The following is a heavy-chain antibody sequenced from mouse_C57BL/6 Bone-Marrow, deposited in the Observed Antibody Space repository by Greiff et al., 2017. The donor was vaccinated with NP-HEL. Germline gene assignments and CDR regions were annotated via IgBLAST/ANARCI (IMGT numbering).Heavy chain of an antibody. J-gene: IGHJ3*01. CDR1: GFSLTSYG. Sequence: VQLVESGPGLVQPSPSLSITCTVSGFSLTSYGVHWVRQSPGKGLEWLGVIWRGGSTDYNAAFMSRLRITKDNYNSQVFFKMNSLQADDTAIYYCAKKAQATEGFAYWGQGTLVTVSA. V-gene: IGHV2-5*01. D-gene: IGHD3-2*02. CDR2: IWRGGST. CDR3: AKKAQATEGFAY.